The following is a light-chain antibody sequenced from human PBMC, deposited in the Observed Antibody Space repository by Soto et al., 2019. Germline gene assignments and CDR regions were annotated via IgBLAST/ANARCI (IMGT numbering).Light chain of an antibody. J-gene: IGKJ4*01. CDR1: QSVSSSY. CDR3: QQYRSSPPLT. Sequence: EIVLTQSPGTLSLSPGERATLSCRASQSVSSSYLAWYQQKPGQAPRLLIYGASSRATGIPDRFSGSGSGTDFTLTISRLEPEDFAVYYCQQYRSSPPLTFGGGIKVEIK. CDR2: GAS. V-gene: IGKV3-20*01.